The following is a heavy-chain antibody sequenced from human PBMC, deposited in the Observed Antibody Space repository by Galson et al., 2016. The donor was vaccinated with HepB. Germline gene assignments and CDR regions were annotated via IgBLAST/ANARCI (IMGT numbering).Heavy chain of an antibody. Sequence: SLRLSCAASGFTFSSYGMHWVRQAPGKGLEWVACIWYDGSNKYYANSVKGRFTISRDNSKNTLYLQMNSLRAEDTAVYYCVNTQGYSTGWYGMDVWGQGTTVTVSS. CDR2: IWYDGSNK. CDR3: VNTQGYSTGWYGMDV. CDR1: GFTFSSYG. D-gene: IGHD6-19*01. J-gene: IGHJ6*02. V-gene: IGHV3-33*06.